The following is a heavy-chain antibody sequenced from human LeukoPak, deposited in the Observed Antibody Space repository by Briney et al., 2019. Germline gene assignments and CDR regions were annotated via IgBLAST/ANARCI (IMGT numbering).Heavy chain of an antibody. D-gene: IGHD6-13*01. V-gene: IGHV4-34*01. CDR2: INHSGST. CDR3: ARGRYSSSLMSSYYYYGMDV. J-gene: IGHJ6*02. CDR1: GGSFSGYY. Sequence: PSETLFLTCAVYGGSFSGYYWSWNRQPPGKGLEWIGEINHSGSTNYNPSLKSRVTISVDTSKNQFSLKLSSVTAADTAVYYCARGRYSSSLMSSYYYYGMDVWGQGTTVTVFS.